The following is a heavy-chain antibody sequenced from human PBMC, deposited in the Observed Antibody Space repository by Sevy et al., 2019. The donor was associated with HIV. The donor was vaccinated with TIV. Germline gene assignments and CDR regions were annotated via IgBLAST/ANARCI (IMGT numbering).Heavy chain of an antibody. J-gene: IGHJ4*02. CDR2: ISGIGPTK. V-gene: IGHV3-11*01. D-gene: IGHD3-9*01. CDR1: GFKVNDYY. CDR3: ARAGNLWFFDH. Sequence: GGSLRLSCAVSGFKVNDYYMSWIRQAPGKRLEWVSYISGIGPTKYYADSVRGRFTISRDNAKNSLYLQMSSLSADDTAMYFCARAGNLWFFDHWGQGAQVTVSS.